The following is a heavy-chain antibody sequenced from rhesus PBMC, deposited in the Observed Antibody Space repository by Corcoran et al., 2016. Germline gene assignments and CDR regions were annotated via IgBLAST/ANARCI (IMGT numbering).Heavy chain of an antibody. Sequence: EVQLVESGGGVVQPGGSLRLSCAASGFTFDDYAMHWVRQAPGKGLEWVSGFSWSGGGTYYADSVKGQVTISRDNAKNSLYLQMGSLRAEETALYYCARVASNYGYFDYWGQGVLVTVSS. D-gene: IGHD4-23*01. J-gene: IGHJ4*01. CDR3: ARVASNYGYFDY. V-gene: IGHV3-201*01. CDR1: GFTFDDYA. CDR2: FSWSGGGT.